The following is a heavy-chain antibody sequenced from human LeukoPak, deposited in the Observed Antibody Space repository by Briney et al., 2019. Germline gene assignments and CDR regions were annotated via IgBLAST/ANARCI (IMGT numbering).Heavy chain of an antibody. CDR2: ISLSGLT. CDR3: SRENGAFSPFGY. J-gene: IGHJ4*02. D-gene: IGHD2-8*01. Sequence: PSETLSLTCGVSGGSISSTNWWSWVRQPPGQGLEWIGEISLSGLTNYNPSLNSRVTVSLDKSKNQLSLNLISVTAADTAVYYCSRENGAFSPFGYWGQGTLVTVPS. V-gene: IGHV4-4*02. CDR1: GGSISSTNW.